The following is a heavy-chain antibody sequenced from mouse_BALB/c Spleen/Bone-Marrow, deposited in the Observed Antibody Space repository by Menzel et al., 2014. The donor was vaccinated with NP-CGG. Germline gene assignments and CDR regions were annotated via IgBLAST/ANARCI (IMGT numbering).Heavy chain of an antibody. CDR2: ISGGTSTI. V-gene: IGHV5-17*02. CDR3: VRGGYYVPSYFDS. Sequence: EVKLMESGGGLVQPGGSRKLSCAASGFTFRSFGMHWARQAPEKGLEWVAYISGGTSTIYYADTVKGRFTISRDNPNNTLFLRMTSLRSEDTAMYYCVRGGYYVPSYFDSWGQGTTLTVSS. J-gene: IGHJ2*01. D-gene: IGHD2-3*01. CDR1: GFTFRSFG.